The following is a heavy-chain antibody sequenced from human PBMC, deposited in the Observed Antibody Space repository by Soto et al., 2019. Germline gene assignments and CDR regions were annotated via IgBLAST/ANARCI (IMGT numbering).Heavy chain of an antibody. V-gene: IGHV1-24*01. CDR1: GYTLTELS. J-gene: IGHJ6*03. Sequence: ASVKVSCKVSGYTLTELSMHWVRQAPGKGLEWMGGFDPEDGETIYAQKFQGRVTMTEDTSTDTAYMELSSLRSEDTAVYYCAKVSHTPRWGSGSFQPYYYMDVWGKGTTVTVSS. CDR2: FDPEDGET. CDR3: AKVSHTPRWGSGSFQPYYYMDV. D-gene: IGHD3-10*01.